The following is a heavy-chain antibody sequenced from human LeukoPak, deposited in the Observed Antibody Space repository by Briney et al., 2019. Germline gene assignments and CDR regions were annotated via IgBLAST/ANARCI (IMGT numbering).Heavy chain of an antibody. CDR3: ARDSPNYYDSSGYSSDWFDP. Sequence: SETLSLTCTVSGGSISSYYWSWIRQPPGKGLEWIGYIYYSGSTNYNPSLKSRVTISVDTSKTQFSLKLSSVTAADTPVYYCARDSPNYYDSSGYSSDWFDPWGQGTLVTVSS. CDR2: IYYSGST. D-gene: IGHD3-22*01. J-gene: IGHJ5*02. CDR1: GGSISSYY. V-gene: IGHV4-59*01.